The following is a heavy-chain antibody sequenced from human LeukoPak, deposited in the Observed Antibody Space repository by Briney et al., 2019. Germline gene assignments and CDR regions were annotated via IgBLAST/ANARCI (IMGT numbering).Heavy chain of an antibody. Sequence: ASVKISCKVSGDNLTELYMHWVRQAPGKGLEWLGGFVPEDGEAIYAQKFQGRVTMPEDTSTDTAYMELSSLRSENTAVYYCALTGAGYQSAHDAFDIWGQGTMVTVSS. J-gene: IGHJ3*02. D-gene: IGHD5-12*01. CDR2: FVPEDGEA. CDR3: ALTGAGYQSAHDAFDI. CDR1: GDNLTELY. V-gene: IGHV1-24*01.